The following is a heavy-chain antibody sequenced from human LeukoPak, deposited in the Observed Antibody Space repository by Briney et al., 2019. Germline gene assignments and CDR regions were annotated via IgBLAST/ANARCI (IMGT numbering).Heavy chain of an antibody. CDR2: MNPNSGNT. V-gene: IGHV1-8*01. CDR3: YLGAATSAGLFDC. D-gene: IGHD6-13*01. J-gene: IGHJ4*02. CDR1: GYTFTSYD. Sequence: ASVKVSCKASGYTFTSYDINWVRQATGQGLEWMGWMNPNSGNTGYAQKFQGRVTMTRNTSISTAYMELSSLRSEDTAVYYCYLGAATSAGLFDCWGQGTLVTVSS.